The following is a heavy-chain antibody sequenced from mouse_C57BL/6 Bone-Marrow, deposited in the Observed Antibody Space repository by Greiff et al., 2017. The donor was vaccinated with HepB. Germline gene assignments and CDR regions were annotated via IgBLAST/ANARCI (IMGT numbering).Heavy chain of an antibody. CDR1: GYSFTGYY. J-gene: IGHJ1*03. CDR3: ARGGYYGSSTYFDV. V-gene: IGHV1-42*01. Sequence: EVQLQESGPELVKPGASVKISCKASGYSFTGYYMNWVKQSPEKSLEWIGEINPSTGGTTYNQKFKAKATLTVDKSSSTAYMQLKSLTSEDSAVYYCARGGYYGSSTYFDVWGTGTTVTVSS. D-gene: IGHD1-1*01. CDR2: INPSTGGT.